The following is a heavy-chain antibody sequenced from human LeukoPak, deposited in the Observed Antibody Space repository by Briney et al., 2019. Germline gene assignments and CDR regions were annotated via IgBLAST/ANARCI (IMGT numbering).Heavy chain of an antibody. J-gene: IGHJ4*02. V-gene: IGHV3-15*01. CDR2: IKSKTDGGTI. CDR1: GFTLSNAW. Sequence: GGSLRLSCAASGFTLSNAWMSWVRQAPGKGLEWVGRIKSKTDGGTIDYAAPVKGRFTISRDDSKNTLYLQMNSLKTEDTAVYYCTTEYIAAAAPFDYWGQGTLVTVSS. CDR3: TTEYIAAAAPFDY. D-gene: IGHD6-25*01.